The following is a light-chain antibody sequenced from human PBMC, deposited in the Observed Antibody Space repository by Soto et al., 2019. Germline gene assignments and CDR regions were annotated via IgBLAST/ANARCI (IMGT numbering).Light chain of an antibody. V-gene: IGLV1-51*01. CDR2: DDN. Sequence: QSVLTQPPSVSAAPGQMVTISCSGSTSNIGENYVSWYQHFPGTAPKLLICDDNKRPSGIPDRFSGSKSGTSATLGITGLQAGDEADYYCGTWDGSLSAGVFGGGTKVTVL. CDR1: TSNIGENY. CDR3: GTWDGSLSAGV. J-gene: IGLJ2*01.